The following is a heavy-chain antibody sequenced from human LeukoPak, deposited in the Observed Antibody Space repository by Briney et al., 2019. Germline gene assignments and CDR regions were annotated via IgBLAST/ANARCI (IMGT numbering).Heavy chain of an antibody. CDR2: ISGSGGST. V-gene: IGHV3-23*01. D-gene: IGHD3-9*01. Sequence: PGGSLRLSCAASGFTFSSYAMSWVRQAPGKGLEWVSAISGSGGSTYYADSVKGRFTISRDNSKNTLYLQMNSLRAEDTAVYYCAKDRLVLTAYYVLMMVHFDYWGQGTLVTVSS. CDR1: GFTFSSYA. CDR3: AKDRLVLTAYYVLMMVHFDY. J-gene: IGHJ4*02.